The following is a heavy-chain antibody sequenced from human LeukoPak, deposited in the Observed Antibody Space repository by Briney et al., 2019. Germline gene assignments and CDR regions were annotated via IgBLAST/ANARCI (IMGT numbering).Heavy chain of an antibody. CDR3: AREREDWGLAFDY. J-gene: IGHJ4*02. CDR2: IYRGGNT. Sequence: PGGSLRLSCAASGFTVSSNYMSWVRQAPGKGLEWVSVIYRGGNTHYADSVKGRFTISRDNSKNTLYLEMNNLRAEDTAVYYCAREREDWGLAFDYWGQGTLVTVSS. D-gene: IGHD3/OR15-3a*01. V-gene: IGHV3-53*01. CDR1: GFTVSSNY.